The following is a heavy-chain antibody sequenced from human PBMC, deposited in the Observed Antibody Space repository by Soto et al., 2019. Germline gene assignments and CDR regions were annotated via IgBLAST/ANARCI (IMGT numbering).Heavy chain of an antibody. CDR2: IWYDGSNK. CDR1: GFTFSSYG. V-gene: IGHV3-33*01. D-gene: IGHD2-15*01. CDR3: ARGPNCSGGSGYAGYFDY. J-gene: IGHJ4*02. Sequence: QVQLVESGGGVVQPGRSLRLSCAASGFTFSSYGMHWVRQAPGKGLEWVAVIWYDGSNKYYADSVKGRFTISRDNSKNTLYLQMNSLRAEDTAVYYCARGPNCSGGSGYAGYFDYWGQGTLVTVSS.